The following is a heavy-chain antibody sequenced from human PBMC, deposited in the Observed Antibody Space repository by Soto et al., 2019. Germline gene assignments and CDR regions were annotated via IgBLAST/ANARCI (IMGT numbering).Heavy chain of an antibody. CDR1: GGSVSSGSYY. CDR2: IYYSGST. D-gene: IGHD4-17*01. Sequence: SETLSLTCTVSGGSVSSGSYYWSWIRQPPGKGLEWIGYIYYSGSTNYNPSLKSRVTISVDTSKNQFSLKLSSVTAADTAVYYCARDRYDYGDYWFDPWGQGTLVTVSS. V-gene: IGHV4-61*01. J-gene: IGHJ5*02. CDR3: ARDRYDYGDYWFDP.